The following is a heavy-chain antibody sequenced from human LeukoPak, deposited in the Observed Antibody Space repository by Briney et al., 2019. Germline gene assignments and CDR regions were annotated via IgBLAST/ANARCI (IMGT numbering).Heavy chain of an antibody. V-gene: IGHV3-30-3*01. CDR3: ASSTSGSRDY. CDR2: ISYDGSNK. CDR1: GFTFSSYA. J-gene: IGHJ4*02. Sequence: GSLRLSCAASGFTFSSYAMHWVRQAPGKGLEWVAVISYDGSNKYYADSVKGRFTISRDNSKNTLYLQMNSLRAEDTAVYYCASSTSGSRDYWGQGTLVTVSS. D-gene: IGHD1-26*01.